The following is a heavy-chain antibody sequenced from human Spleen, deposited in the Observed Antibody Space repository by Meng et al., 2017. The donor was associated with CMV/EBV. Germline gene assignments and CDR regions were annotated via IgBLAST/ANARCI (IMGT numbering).Heavy chain of an antibody. V-gene: IGHV3-23*01. CDR1: GFTFSSYA. J-gene: IGHJ6*02. CDR2: ISGSGGST. CDR3: ARDSYLGIPPGMDV. Sequence: GESLKISCAASGFTFSSYAMSWVRQAPGKGLEWVSAISGSGGSTYYADSVKGRFTISRDNSKNTLYLQMNSLRAEDTAVYYCARDSYLGIPPGMDVWGQGTTVTVSS. D-gene: IGHD3-16*02.